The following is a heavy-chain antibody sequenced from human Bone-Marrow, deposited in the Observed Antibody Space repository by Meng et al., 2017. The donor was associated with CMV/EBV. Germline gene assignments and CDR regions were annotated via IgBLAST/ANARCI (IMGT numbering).Heavy chain of an antibody. V-gene: IGHV4-4*02. CDR2: IYHSGST. D-gene: IGHD4-23*01. Sequence: QVQLQESGAGLVKPAGTLSLTCAVSGGSISSNNWWSWVRQPPGKGLEWIGEIYHSGSTNYNPSLESRVTISVDKTKNQLSLKLNSVTAADTAVYYCARDLGTVAPGYWGQGTLVTVSS. J-gene: IGHJ4*02. CDR3: ARDLGTVAPGY. CDR1: GGSISSNNW.